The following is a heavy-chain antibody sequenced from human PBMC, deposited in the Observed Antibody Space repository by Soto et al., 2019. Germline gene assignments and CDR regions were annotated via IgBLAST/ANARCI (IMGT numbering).Heavy chain of an antibody. CDR3: ARGPPRYCSGGSCPLYY. Sequence: SETLSLTCTVSGGSISSYYWSWIRQPPGKGLEWIGYIYYSGSTNYNPSPKSRVTISVDTSKNQFSLKLSSVTAADTAVYYCARGPPRYCSGGSCPLYYWGQGTLVTVSS. CDR1: GGSISSYY. CDR2: IYYSGST. V-gene: IGHV4-59*01. D-gene: IGHD2-15*01. J-gene: IGHJ4*02.